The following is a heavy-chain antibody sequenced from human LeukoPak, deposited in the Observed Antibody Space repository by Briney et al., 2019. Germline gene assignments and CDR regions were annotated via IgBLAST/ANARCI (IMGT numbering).Heavy chain of an antibody. J-gene: IGHJ4*02. CDR3: ARDHDWAFGL. V-gene: IGHV3-48*02. D-gene: IGHD3-9*01. CDR1: GFPFGSYV. Sequence: GGFLRLSCEASGFPFGSYVMSWVRQAPGKGLEWIAYINHNAEMIFYPDFVKGRFTISRDNAENSLYLQMNALRYEDTAIYYCARDHDWAFGLWGQGTLVTVSS. CDR2: INHNAEMI.